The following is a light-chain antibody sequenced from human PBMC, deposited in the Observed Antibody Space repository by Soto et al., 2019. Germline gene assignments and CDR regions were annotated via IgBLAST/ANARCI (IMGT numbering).Light chain of an antibody. CDR3: QQGYSTSWT. CDR2: GAS. J-gene: IGKJ1*01. Sequence: DIQMTQSPSSLSASVGHIFTITCRASQSISSYLNWYQQRTGKAPKVLIYGASTLQSGVPSRLSGSGYGTEFTITISSLQTEDFATYYCQQGYSTSWTFGQGTKVDIK. CDR1: QSISSY. V-gene: IGKV1-39*01.